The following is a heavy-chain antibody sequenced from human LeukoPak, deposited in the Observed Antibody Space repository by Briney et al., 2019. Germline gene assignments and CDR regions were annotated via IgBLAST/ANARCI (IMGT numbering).Heavy chain of an antibody. J-gene: IGHJ4*02. V-gene: IGHV1-69*05. CDR3: ARGVDSSGPIDY. Sequence: ASVKVSCKASGGTFSSYAISWVRQAPGQGLEWMGGIIPIFGTANYAQKFQGRVTITTDESTSTAYMELSSLRSEDTAVYYCARGVDSSGPIDYWGQGTLVTVSS. CDR2: IIPIFGTA. D-gene: IGHD3-22*01. CDR1: GGTFSSYA.